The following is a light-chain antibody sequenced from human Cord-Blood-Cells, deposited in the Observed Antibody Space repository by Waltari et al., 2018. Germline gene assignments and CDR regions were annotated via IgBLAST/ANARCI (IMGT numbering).Light chain of an antibody. Sequence: DIQMTQSPSSLSASVGARVTITCRASQSISSYLNWYQQKPGKAPKLLIYAASSLQSGVPSRFSGSGSGTDFTLTISNLQPEDFATYYCQQSYSTPLTFGGGTKVEIK. CDR3: QQSYSTPLT. J-gene: IGKJ4*01. V-gene: IGKV1-39*01. CDR2: AAS. CDR1: QSISSY.